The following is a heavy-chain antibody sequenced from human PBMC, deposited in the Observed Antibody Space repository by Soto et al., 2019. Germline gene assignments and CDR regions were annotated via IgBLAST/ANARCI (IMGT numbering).Heavy chain of an antibody. D-gene: IGHD5-18*01. CDR3: ARAIAGGYGHTTLDY. Sequence: QVQLVQSGPEVKKPGASVRVSCKSSGYTFTNFGFGWVRQTPGQGLEWMGWIFSYNGNTDYAQKFQDRVTLTTDTSTSTAYMEVSRLRPDDTAIYFCARAIAGGYGHTTLDYWGQGTLVTVSS. CDR1: GYTFTNFG. V-gene: IGHV1-18*01. J-gene: IGHJ4*02. CDR2: IFSYNGNT.